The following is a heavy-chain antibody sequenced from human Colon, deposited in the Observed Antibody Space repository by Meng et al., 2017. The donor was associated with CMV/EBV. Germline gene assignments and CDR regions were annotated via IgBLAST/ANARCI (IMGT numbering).Heavy chain of an antibody. V-gene: IGHV1-18*01. J-gene: IGHJ5*02. Sequence: HVQLVQSGAEVKKPEASVKVSCKASGYTFTRHGISWVRQAPGQGLEWMGWINTYNGNTDYSQKFQGRVTMTTDTSTNTAYMELRSLKSDDTAVYYCARDNYYDDSQIFYKTGRFDPWGQGTLVTVSS. CDR2: INTYNGNT. CDR1: GYTFTRHG. D-gene: IGHD3-16*01. CDR3: ARDNYYDDSQIFYKTGRFDP.